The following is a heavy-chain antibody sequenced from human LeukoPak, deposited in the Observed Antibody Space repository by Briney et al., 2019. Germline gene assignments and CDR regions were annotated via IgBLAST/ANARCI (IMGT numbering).Heavy chain of an antibody. CDR1: GGSISSGDYY. V-gene: IGHV4-30-4*01. Sequence: PSETLSLTCTVSGGSISSGDYYWSWIRQPPGEGLEWIGYIYYSGSTYYNPSLKSRVTISVDTSKNQFSLKLSSVTAADTALYYCARLMGLYDYWGQGTLVTVSS. CDR3: ARLMGLYDY. CDR2: IYYSGST. D-gene: IGHD2-15*01. J-gene: IGHJ4*02.